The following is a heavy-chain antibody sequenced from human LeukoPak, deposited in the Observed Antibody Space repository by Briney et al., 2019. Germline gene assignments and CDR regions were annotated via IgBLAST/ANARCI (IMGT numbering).Heavy chain of an antibody. J-gene: IGHJ4*02. CDR1: GYTFTSYY. CDR3: ARAGLLVGGFDY. V-gene: IGHV1-46*01. CDR2: INPSGGST. D-gene: IGHD2-21*02. Sequence: ASVKVSCKPSGYTFTSYYMHWVRQASGQGLEWMGIINPSGGSTSYAQKFQGRVTMTRDTSTSTLYMELSSLRSEVTAVYYCARAGLLVGGFDYWGQGTLVTVSS.